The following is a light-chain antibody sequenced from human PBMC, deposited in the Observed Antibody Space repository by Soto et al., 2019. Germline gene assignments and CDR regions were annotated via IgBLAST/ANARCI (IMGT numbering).Light chain of an antibody. CDR1: QSISSSY. Sequence: EIVLTQSPVTLSLSPGKRATLSCRASQSISSSYLAWYQQRPGQAPRLLIYGASSRATGIPDRFSGSGSGTEFTLTISRLEPEDFAVYYCQQYGSSSWTFGQATKVDIK. CDR3: QQYGSSSWT. J-gene: IGKJ1*01. CDR2: GAS. V-gene: IGKV3-20*01.